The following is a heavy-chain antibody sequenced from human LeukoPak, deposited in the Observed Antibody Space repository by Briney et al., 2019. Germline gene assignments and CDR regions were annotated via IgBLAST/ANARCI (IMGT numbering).Heavy chain of an antibody. CDR2: ISGDGGST. Sequence: GGSLRLSCAASGFTFDDYAMHWVRQAPGKGLEWVSLISGDGGSTYYADSVKGQFTISRDNSKNSLYLQMNSLRTEDTALYYCAKDWSDFWSGSPDYWGQGTLVTVSP. CDR1: GFTFDDYA. J-gene: IGHJ4*02. CDR3: AKDWSDFWSGSPDY. D-gene: IGHD3-3*01. V-gene: IGHV3-43*02.